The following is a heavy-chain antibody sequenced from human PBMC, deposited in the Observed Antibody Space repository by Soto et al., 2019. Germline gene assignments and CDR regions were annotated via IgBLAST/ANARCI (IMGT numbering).Heavy chain of an antibody. CDR1: GFTFSSYA. Sequence: QVQLVESGGGVVQPGRSLRLSCAASGFTFSSYAMHWVRQAPGKGLEWVAVISYDGSNKYYADSVKGRFTISRDNSKNTLYLQMNGLGAEDTAVYYCARDMNGSGSYPRFDYWGQGTLVTVSS. CDR3: ARDMNGSGSYPRFDY. J-gene: IGHJ4*02. V-gene: IGHV3-30-3*01. CDR2: ISYDGSNK. D-gene: IGHD3-10*01.